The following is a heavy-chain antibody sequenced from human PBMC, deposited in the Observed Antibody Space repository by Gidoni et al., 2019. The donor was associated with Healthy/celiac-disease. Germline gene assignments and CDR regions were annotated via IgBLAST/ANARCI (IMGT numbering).Heavy chain of an antibody. CDR3: ARQAARRVGAFDY. J-gene: IGHJ4*02. CDR1: GFTFSSYA. CDR2: ISYDGSNK. V-gene: IGHV3-30-3*01. Sequence: QVQLVESGGGVVQPGRSLRLSCAASGFTFSSYAMHWVRKDQGKGLEWVAVISYDGSNKYYADSVKGRFTISRDNSKNTLYLQMNSLRAEDTAVYYCARQAARRVGAFDYWGQGTLVTVSS. D-gene: IGHD6-6*01.